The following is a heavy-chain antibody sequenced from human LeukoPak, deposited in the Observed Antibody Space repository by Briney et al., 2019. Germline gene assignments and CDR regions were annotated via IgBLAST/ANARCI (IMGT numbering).Heavy chain of an antibody. CDR1: GDSVSSNSAA. V-gene: IGHV6-1*01. CDR2: TYYRSNWFN. Sequence: SQTLSLTCALSGDSVSSNSAACDWIRQSPSRGLEWLGRTYYRSNWFNDYAVSVKSRITINPDTSKNQFSLQLYSVTPEDTAVYYCARGPGSPDVWGQGTTVTVSS. CDR3: ARGPGSPDV. J-gene: IGHJ6*02. D-gene: IGHD1-26*01.